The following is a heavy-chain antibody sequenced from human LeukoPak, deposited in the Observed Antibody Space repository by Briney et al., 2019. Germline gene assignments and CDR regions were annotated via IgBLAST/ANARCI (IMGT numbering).Heavy chain of an antibody. CDR2: IYYTGT. CDR1: GGSVTDYY. J-gene: IGHJ4*02. V-gene: IGHV4-59*02. Sequence: PSETLSLTCTVSGGSVTDYYWSWIRQSPGKGLEWIGYIYYTGTSYNPSLKSRVTISADTSKNQFSLRLISVTAADTAVYYCASRKLGNDYWGQGTLVTVSS. CDR3: ASRKLGNDY. D-gene: IGHD7-27*01.